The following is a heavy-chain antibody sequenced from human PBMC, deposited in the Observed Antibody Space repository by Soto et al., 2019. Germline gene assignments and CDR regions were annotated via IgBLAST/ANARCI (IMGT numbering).Heavy chain of an antibody. J-gene: IGHJ6*02. V-gene: IGHV1-3*01. CDR3: ARDXNDSSAYYHHYYYGMDV. CDR1: GYTFTSYG. CDR2: INAGNGNT. Sequence: GASVKVSCKASGYTFTSYGIHWVRQAPGQRLEGTGWINAGNGNTKYSEKFQGRVTITRDTSASTAYLELSSLRSEDTAVYYCARDXNDSSAYYHHYYYGMDVWGQGTTVTVSS. D-gene: IGHD3-22*01.